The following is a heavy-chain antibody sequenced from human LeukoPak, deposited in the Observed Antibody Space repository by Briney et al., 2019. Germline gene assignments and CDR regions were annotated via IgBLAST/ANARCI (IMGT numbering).Heavy chain of an antibody. D-gene: IGHD4-23*01. J-gene: IGHJ4*02. V-gene: IGHV3-74*01. Sequence: GGSLRLSRAASGFTFSSYWMHWIRHAPGKGLVWVSRIKRDGSSPAYADSVKGRFTISRDNAKNTLYLQMNSLRAEDTAVYYCAALGNGRDYWGQGTLVTVSS. CDR1: GFTFSSYW. CDR3: AALGNGRDY. CDR2: IKRDGSSP.